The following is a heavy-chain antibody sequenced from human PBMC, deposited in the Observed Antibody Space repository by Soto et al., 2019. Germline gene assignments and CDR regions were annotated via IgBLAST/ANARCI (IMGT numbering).Heavy chain of an antibody. V-gene: IGHV1-2*04. D-gene: IGHD5-18*01. CDR3: AREVDTAMAMRSYYFEY. CDR2: INPNSGGT. CDR1: GYTFTGYY. J-gene: IGHJ4*02. Sequence: ASVKVSCKASGYTFTGYYMHWVRQAPGQGLEWMGWINPNSGGTNYAQKFQGWVTMTRDTSISTAYMELSRLRSDDTAVYYCAREVDTAMAMRSYYFEYWGQGTLVTVSS.